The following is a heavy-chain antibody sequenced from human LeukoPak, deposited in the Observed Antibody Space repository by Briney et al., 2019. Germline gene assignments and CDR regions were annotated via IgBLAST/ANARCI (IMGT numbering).Heavy chain of an antibody. D-gene: IGHD3-22*01. CDR1: GFTFSNYW. CDR2: INPVGNYT. CDR3: ARDEYYYDSSGDY. V-gene: IGHV3-74*01. Sequence: GGSLRLSCAASGFTFSNYWMHWVRQTPEEGLVWVSRINPVGNYTTYADSVKGRFTISRDNSKNTLYLQMNSLRAEDTAVYYCARDEYYYDSSGDYWGQGTLVTVSS. J-gene: IGHJ4*02.